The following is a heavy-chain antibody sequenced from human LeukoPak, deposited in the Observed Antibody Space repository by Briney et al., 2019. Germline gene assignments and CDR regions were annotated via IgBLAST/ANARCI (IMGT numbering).Heavy chain of an antibody. CDR1: GFTFSSYS. V-gene: IGHV3-21*01. D-gene: IGHD3-22*01. J-gene: IGHJ4*02. CDR3: AREEYYYDSSGYYSLVDY. Sequence: GGSLRLSCAASGFTFSSYSMNWVRQAPGKGLEWVSSISSSSSYIYYADSVKGLFTISRDNAKNSLYLQMNSLRAEDTAVYYCAREEYYYDSSGYYSLVDYWGQGTLVTVSS. CDR2: ISSSSSYI.